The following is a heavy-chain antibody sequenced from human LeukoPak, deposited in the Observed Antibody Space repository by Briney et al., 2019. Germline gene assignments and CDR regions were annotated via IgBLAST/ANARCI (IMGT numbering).Heavy chain of an antibody. J-gene: IGHJ6*02. Sequence: GGSLRLSCAASGFTFDDYGMSWVRQAPGKGLEWVSGINWNGGSTGYADSVKGRFTISRDNAKNSLYLQMNSLRAEDTALYHCARGPADCSSTSCFYYGMDVWGQGTTVIVSS. CDR2: INWNGGST. CDR1: GFTFDDYG. V-gene: IGHV3-20*01. D-gene: IGHD2-2*01. CDR3: ARGPADCSSTSCFYYGMDV.